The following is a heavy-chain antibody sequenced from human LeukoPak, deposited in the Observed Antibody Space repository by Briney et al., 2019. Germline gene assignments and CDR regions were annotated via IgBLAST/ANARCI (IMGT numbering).Heavy chain of an antibody. CDR2: IYYSGST. J-gene: IGHJ4*02. CDR1: GGSISSSSYY. Sequence: SETLSLTCTVSGGSISSSSYYWGWIRQPPGKGLEWIGSIYYSGSTYYNPSLNSRFTISVDTSKNQFSLKLSSVSAADTAVYYCARDSSGSYFDYWGQGTLVTVSS. V-gene: IGHV4-39*07. CDR3: ARDSSGSYFDY. D-gene: IGHD1-26*01.